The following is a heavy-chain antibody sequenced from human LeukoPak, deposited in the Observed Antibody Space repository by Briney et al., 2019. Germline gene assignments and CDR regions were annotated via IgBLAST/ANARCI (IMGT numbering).Heavy chain of an antibody. D-gene: IGHD2/OR15-2a*01. CDR2: INYRGST. CDR1: GVSISSYY. CDR3: ARSRDFYHARSYFDY. J-gene: IGHJ4*02. V-gene: IGHV4-59*08. Sequence: SETLSLTCTVSGVSISSYYWSWIRQPPGKGLEWIGYINYRGSTHYNPSLKSRVTISVDTSKNQFSLKLSSVTAADTAVYYCARSRDFYHARSYFDYWGQGTLVTVSS.